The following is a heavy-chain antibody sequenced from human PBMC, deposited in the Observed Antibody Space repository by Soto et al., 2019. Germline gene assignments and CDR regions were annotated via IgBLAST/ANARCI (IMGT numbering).Heavy chain of an antibody. CDR2: INHSGST. Sequence: ETLSLTCAVYGGSFSGDYWSWMRQPPGKGLEWIGEINHSGSTNYNPSLRSRVTISVDTSKNQFSLKLSSVTAADTAVYYCARGRRIVVRGYYYYMDVWGKGTTVT. V-gene: IGHV4-34*01. CDR3: ARGRRIVVRGYYYYMDV. J-gene: IGHJ6*03. D-gene: IGHD2-2*01. CDR1: GGSFSGDY.